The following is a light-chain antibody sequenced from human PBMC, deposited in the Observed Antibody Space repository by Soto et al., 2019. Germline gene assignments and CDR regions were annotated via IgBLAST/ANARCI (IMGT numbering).Light chain of an antibody. CDR1: QSVSSSY. Sequence: EIVLTQSPGTLSLSPGERATLSCRASQSVSSSYLAWYQQKPGQAPRLLIYGASSRATGIPDRFSGSGSGTDFTLTISSLEPEDFAVYYCHQYDSSPLTFGGGTQVEIK. J-gene: IGKJ4*01. CDR2: GAS. V-gene: IGKV3-20*01. CDR3: HQYDSSPLT.